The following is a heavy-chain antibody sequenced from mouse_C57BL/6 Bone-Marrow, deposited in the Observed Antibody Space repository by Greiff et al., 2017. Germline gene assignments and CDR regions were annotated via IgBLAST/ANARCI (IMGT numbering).Heavy chain of an antibody. Sequence: EVQVVESGGGLVKPGGSLKLSCAASGFTFSDYGMHWVRQAPEKGLEWVAYISSGSSTIYYADTVKGRFTISRDNAKNTLFLQMTSLRSEDTAMYYCALIYYDYDGYAMDYWGQGTSVTVSS. V-gene: IGHV5-17*01. CDR3: ALIYYDYDGYAMDY. J-gene: IGHJ4*01. D-gene: IGHD2-4*01. CDR1: GFTFSDYG. CDR2: ISSGSSTI.